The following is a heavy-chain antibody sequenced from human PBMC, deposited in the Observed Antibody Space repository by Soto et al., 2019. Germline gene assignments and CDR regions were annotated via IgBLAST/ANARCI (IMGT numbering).Heavy chain of an antibody. CDR3: AKDRRAGGNYGFYSDF. D-gene: IGHD1-7*01. J-gene: IGHJ4*02. CDR2: SSATGAGT. V-gene: IGHV3-23*01. Sequence: EVQLLESGGGLVQPGGSLRLPCEASGFTFSSYGMTWVRQAPGKGLEWVSFSSATGAGTYYADSVKGRFTISRDNSKNTLYLQMTSLRADDTAVYYCAKDRRAGGNYGFYSDFWGQGALVIVSS. CDR1: GFTFSSYG.